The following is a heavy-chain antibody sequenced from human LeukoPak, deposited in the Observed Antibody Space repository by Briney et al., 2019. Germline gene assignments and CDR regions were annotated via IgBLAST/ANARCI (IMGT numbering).Heavy chain of an antibody. J-gene: IGHJ5*02. CDR2: IYTSGST. CDR1: GGSISSYY. V-gene: IGHV4-4*07. CDR3: ARAAWAFYYDSSGYLSPYNWFDP. Sequence: SETLSLTCTVSGGSISSYYWSWIRQPAGKGLEWIGRIYTSGSTNYNPSLKSRVTMSVDTSKNQFSLKLSSVTAADTAVYHCARAAWAFYYDSSGYLSPYNWFDPWGQGTLVTVSS. D-gene: IGHD3-22*01.